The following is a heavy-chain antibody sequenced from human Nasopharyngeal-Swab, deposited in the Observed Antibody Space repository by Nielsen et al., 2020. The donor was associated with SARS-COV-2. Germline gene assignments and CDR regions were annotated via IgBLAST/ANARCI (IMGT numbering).Heavy chain of an antibody. Sequence: LRLSCTVSGGSISSGGYYWSWIRQHPGKGLEWIGYIYYSGSTYYNPSPKSRVTISVDTSKNQFSLKLSSVTAADTAVYYCARDPVYDYVWGSYRIDAFDIWGQGTMVTVSS. J-gene: IGHJ3*02. CDR1: GGSISSGGYY. CDR2: IYYSGST. CDR3: ARDPVYDYVWGSYRIDAFDI. D-gene: IGHD3-16*02. V-gene: IGHV4-31*03.